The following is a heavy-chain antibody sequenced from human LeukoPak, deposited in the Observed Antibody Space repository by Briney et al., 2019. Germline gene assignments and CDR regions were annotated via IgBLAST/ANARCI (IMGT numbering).Heavy chain of an antibody. Sequence: ASVKVSCKVSGYTLTELSMHWVRQAPGKGLEWMGGFDPEDGETIYAQKFQGRVTMTEDTSTDTAYMELSSLRSEDTAVYYCATTPEGQGEINQYAFDIWGQGTMVTVSS. V-gene: IGHV1-24*01. CDR3: ATTPEGQGEINQYAFDI. D-gene: IGHD3-16*01. CDR2: FDPEDGET. J-gene: IGHJ3*02. CDR1: GYTLTELS.